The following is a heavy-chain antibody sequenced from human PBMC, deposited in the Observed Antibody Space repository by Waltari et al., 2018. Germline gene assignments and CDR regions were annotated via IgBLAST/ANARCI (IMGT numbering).Heavy chain of an antibody. J-gene: IGHJ3*02. CDR1: GLTFAGYA. V-gene: IGHV3-9*01. CDR2: ISWNSGSI. CDR3: AKTLKGIWPYDAFDI. D-gene: IGHD2-15*01. Sequence: EVQLVESGGGLVQPGWSLRLSCADSGLTFAGYAMHWVRHAPGKGLEWVSGISWNSGSIGYADSVKCRFTISRDNAKNSLYLQMDSLSTEDTAVYYCAKTLKGIWPYDAFDIWGQGTLVTVSS.